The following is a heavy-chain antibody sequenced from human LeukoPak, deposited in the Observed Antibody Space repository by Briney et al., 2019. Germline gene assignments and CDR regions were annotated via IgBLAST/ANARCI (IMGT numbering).Heavy chain of an antibody. Sequence: AGGSLRLSCAASGFTFNTFDMNWVRQAPGKGLEWVAVISYDGSNKYYADSVKGRFTISRDNSKNTLYLQMNSLRAEDTAVYYCANQGYDSSGYLGYFDYWGQGTLVTVSS. V-gene: IGHV3-30*18. CDR3: ANQGYDSSGYLGYFDY. CDR2: ISYDGSNK. D-gene: IGHD3-22*01. CDR1: GFTFNTFD. J-gene: IGHJ4*02.